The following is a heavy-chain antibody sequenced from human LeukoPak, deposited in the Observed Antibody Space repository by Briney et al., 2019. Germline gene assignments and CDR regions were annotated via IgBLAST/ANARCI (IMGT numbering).Heavy chain of an antibody. CDR2: IRYDGNTK. Sequence: PGGSLRLSCGASGFTFNSYGMHWARQAPGKRLEWVAFIRYDGNTKFYADSVKGRFTISRDNSKNTLYLQMNSLRAEDTAVYYCAKDPKQWLARTLDYWGQGTLVTVSS. CDR3: AKDPKQWLARTLDY. V-gene: IGHV3-30*02. CDR1: GFTFNSYG. D-gene: IGHD6-19*01. J-gene: IGHJ4*02.